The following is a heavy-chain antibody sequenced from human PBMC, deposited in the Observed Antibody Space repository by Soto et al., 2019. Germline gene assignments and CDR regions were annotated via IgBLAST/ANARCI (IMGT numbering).Heavy chain of an antibody. D-gene: IGHD4-4*01. J-gene: IGHJ5*02. Sequence: QVQLVESGGGVVQPGRSLRLSSAASGFTFSSYGMHWVRQAPGKGLEWVAVIWYDGSNKYYADSVKGRFTISRDNSKNTLYLQMNSLRAEDTAVYYCASWRLQGFDPWGQGTLVTVSS. CDR2: IWYDGSNK. CDR3: ASWRLQGFDP. V-gene: IGHV3-33*01. CDR1: GFTFSSYG.